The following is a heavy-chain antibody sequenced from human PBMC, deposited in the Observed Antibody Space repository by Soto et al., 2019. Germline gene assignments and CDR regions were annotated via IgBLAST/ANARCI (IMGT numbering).Heavy chain of an antibody. CDR1: GFTIADYA. V-gene: IGHV3-9*01. D-gene: IGHD3-3*01. CDR3: ARARFLEWPLDW. Sequence: EVQLVESGGGLVQPGRSLRLSCAASGFTIADYALHWVRQAPGRGLEWVSGISWNSDRIAYADSVKGRFTLSRDNAKNSLYLQMNRRRPEDTALYYCARARFLEWPLDWWGQGARVTVSS. CDR2: ISWNSDRI. J-gene: IGHJ4*02.